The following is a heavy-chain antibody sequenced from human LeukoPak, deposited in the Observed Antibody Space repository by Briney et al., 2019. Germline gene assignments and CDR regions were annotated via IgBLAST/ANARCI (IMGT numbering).Heavy chain of an antibody. CDR2: ITGSGGDS. CDR3: TRGVSGWPYYLDF. J-gene: IGHJ4*02. V-gene: IGHV3-23*01. CDR1: GFTFDSYT. D-gene: IGHD6-25*01. Sequence: PGGSLRLSCAASGFTFDSYTMVWVRQAPGSGLEWVSAITGSGGDSYHADSVKGRFTVSRDNSKNTLFLQISSLRVEDTALYYCTRGVSGWPYYLDFWGQGTLVTVSS.